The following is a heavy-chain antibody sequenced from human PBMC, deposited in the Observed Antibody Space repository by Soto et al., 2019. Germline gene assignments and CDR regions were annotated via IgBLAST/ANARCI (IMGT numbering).Heavy chain of an antibody. CDR2: INHGGIT. CDR1: GGSFGGYF. CDR3: ARQGAVTVMFYYHGMDV. J-gene: IGHJ6*02. Sequence: QVQLQQWGAGLSKPSETLSLTCDVYGGSFGGYFWSWIRQPPGKGLEWIGEINHGGITNYNPSLKSRITISVDTSKNQFSLKLSSVTAADAAVYYCARQGAVTVMFYYHGMDVWGQGTSVTVSS. V-gene: IGHV4-34*02. D-gene: IGHD2-21*02.